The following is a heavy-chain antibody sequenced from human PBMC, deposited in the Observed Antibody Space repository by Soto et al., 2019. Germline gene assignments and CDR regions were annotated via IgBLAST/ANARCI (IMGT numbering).Heavy chain of an antibody. CDR3: VKVVSGGHLDY. D-gene: IGHD6-25*01. J-gene: IGHJ4*02. CDR2: TYYRSNWRH. Sequence: SQTLSLTCAISGDSVSSNTAAWNWIRSSPSRGLEWLGRTYYRSNWRHDYAVSVKSRVTFSVDTSKNQFSLSLTSVTAADTAVYFCVKVVSGGHLDYWGQGTLVTVSS. CDR1: GDSVSSNTAA. V-gene: IGHV6-1*01.